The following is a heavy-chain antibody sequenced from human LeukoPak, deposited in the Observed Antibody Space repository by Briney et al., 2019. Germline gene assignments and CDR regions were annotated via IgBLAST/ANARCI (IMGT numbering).Heavy chain of an antibody. V-gene: IGHV1-2*02. CDR2: INPNSGYT. D-gene: IGHD6-19*01. CDR1: VYTHTRYH. J-gene: IGHJ4*02. Sequence: GASVKVSCKACVYTHTRYHMHALRQAPGQGLAWMGWINPNSGYTNYAQKFQGRVTMTRDTSISTAYVELSRLRSDDTAVYYCARDRTRAGYSSGWYHDYWGQGTLVTVSS. CDR3: ARDRTRAGYSSGWYHDY.